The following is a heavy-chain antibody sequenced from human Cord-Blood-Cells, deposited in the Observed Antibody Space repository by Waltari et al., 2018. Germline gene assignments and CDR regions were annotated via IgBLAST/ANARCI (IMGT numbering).Heavy chain of an antibody. Sequence: QLQLQESGPGLVKPSETLSLTCTVSGGSISSSSSYWGWIRQPPGKGLGWIGSIYYSGSTSYNPSLKSRVTISVDTSKNQFSLKLSSVTAADTAVYYCARFLEWLYYFDYWGQGTLVTVSS. CDR2: IYYSGST. D-gene: IGHD3-3*01. V-gene: IGHV4-39*01. CDR3: ARFLEWLYYFDY. J-gene: IGHJ4*02. CDR1: GGSISSSSSY.